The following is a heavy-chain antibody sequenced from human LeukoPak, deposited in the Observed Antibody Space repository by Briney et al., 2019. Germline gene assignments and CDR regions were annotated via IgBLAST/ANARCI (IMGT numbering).Heavy chain of an antibody. CDR1: GYTFTSYY. CDR2: INPSGGST. J-gene: IGHJ5*02. CDR3: ARGVHVRKYDSNDNSFDP. Sequence: GASVKVSCTASGYTFTSYYIHWVRQAPGQGLEWMGIINPSGGSTRYAQKLLGRVTMTRDMSTSTVYMELSSLRSEDTAVYYCARGVHVRKYDSNDNSFDPWGQGTLVTVSS. V-gene: IGHV1-46*01. D-gene: IGHD3-22*01.